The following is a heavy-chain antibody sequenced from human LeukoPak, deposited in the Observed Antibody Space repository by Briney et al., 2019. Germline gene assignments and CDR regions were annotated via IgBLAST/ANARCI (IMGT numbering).Heavy chain of an antibody. Sequence: ASETLPLTCTVSGGSISSYYWSWIRQPPGKGLEWIGYIYTSGSTNYNPSLKSRVTISVDTSKNQFSLKLSSVTAADTAVYYCATFLGSTYYDFWSGYSTDAFDIWGQGTMVTVSS. CDR2: IYTSGST. CDR1: GGSISSYY. D-gene: IGHD3-3*01. CDR3: ATFLGSTYYDFWSGYSTDAFDI. J-gene: IGHJ3*02. V-gene: IGHV4-4*09.